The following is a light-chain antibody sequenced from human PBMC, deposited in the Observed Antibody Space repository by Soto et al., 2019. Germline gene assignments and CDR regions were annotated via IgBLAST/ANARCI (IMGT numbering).Light chain of an antibody. CDR1: ISDVSGYNF. Sequence: QSALTQPASVSGSPGQSITISCTGTISDVSGYNFVSWYQHYPGKAPNLMIYDVSNRPSGVSNRFSGSKSGNTASLTISGLQAEDEDDYYGSSYTSSKTYVFGAGTKVTVL. CDR3: SSYTSSKTYV. V-gene: IGLV2-14*03. CDR2: DVS. J-gene: IGLJ1*01.